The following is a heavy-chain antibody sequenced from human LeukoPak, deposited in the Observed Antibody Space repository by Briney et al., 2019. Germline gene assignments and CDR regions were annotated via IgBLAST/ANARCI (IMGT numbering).Heavy chain of an antibody. J-gene: IGHJ4*02. CDR1: GYTFTSYA. CDR3: ARARWFGESSIDY. Sequence: ASVKVSCKASGYTFTSYAMHWVRQAPGQRLEWMGWINAGNGNTKYSQKFQGRVTITRDTSASTAYMELSSLRSEDTAVYYCARARWFGESSIDYWGQGTLVTVSS. CDR2: INAGNGNT. D-gene: IGHD3-10*01. V-gene: IGHV1-3*01.